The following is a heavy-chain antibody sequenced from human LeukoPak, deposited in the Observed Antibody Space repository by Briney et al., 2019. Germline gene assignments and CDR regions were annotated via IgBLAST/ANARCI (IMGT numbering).Heavy chain of an antibody. D-gene: IGHD3-22*01. CDR3: ARVTSDYYDSSGLLRAFDI. J-gene: IGHJ3*02. CDR1: GGSISNYY. Sequence: SETLSLTCTVSGGSISNYYWSWIRQPPGKGLEWIAYINYSGSTNYNPSLKSRVTISVDTSKNQFSLKLSSVTAADTAVYYCARVTSDYYDSSGLLRAFDIWGQGTMVTVSS. V-gene: IGHV4-59*08. CDR2: INYSGST.